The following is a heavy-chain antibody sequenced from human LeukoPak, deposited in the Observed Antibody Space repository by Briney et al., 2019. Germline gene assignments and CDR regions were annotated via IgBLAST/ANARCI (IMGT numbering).Heavy chain of an antibody. Sequence: GGSLRLSCAASGFTFSSYDMHWVRQATGKGLEWASAIGTAGDTYYPGSVKGRFTISRENAKNSLYLQMNSLRAGDTAVYYCARGGTVPFLDYWGQGTLVTVSS. CDR1: GFTFSSYD. D-gene: IGHD1/OR15-1a*01. V-gene: IGHV3-13*01. CDR3: ARGGTVPFLDY. J-gene: IGHJ4*02. CDR2: IGTAGDT.